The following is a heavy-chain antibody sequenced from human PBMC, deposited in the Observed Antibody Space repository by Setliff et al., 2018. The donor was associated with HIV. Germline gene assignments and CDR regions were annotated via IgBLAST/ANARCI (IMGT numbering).Heavy chain of an antibody. D-gene: IGHD6-19*01. Sequence: ASVKVSCKASGDTFNSYAISWVRQAPGQGLEWMGGVIPIFGTANYAQKFQGRVTITADESTSTAYMELSSLRSEDTAVYYCARVQTMAVAGTQYYYMDVWGKGTTVTVSS. J-gene: IGHJ6*03. CDR2: VIPIFGTA. V-gene: IGHV1-69*13. CDR1: GDTFNSYA. CDR3: ARVQTMAVAGTQYYYMDV.